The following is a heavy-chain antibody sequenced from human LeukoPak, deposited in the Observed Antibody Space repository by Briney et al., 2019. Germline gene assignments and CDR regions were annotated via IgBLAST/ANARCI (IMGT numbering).Heavy chain of an antibody. CDR3: ARGLPAAGNTYDY. CDR1: GFTFSSYG. J-gene: IGHJ4*02. D-gene: IGHD6-13*01. CDR2: TSYDGSSK. V-gene: IGHV3-30*03. Sequence: GGSLRLSCAASGFTFSSYGMHWVRQAPGKGLEWVAVTSYDGSSKNYADSVKGRFTISGDNSNNAVYLQMNSLRAEDTAVYYCARGLPAAGNTYDYWGQGTLVTVSS.